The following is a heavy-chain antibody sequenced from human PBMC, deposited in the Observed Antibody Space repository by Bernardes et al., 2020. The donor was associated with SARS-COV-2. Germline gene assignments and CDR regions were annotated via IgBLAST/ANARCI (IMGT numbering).Heavy chain of an antibody. CDR2: FSGSGGST. Sequence: RGSLRPSCTASGFTFSSYAMSWVRQAPGKGLEWVSAFSGSGGSTYHADSVKRRFTISRDNSKNTLYLQMNSLRDEDTAVYNGAKDMSGSYYGDAFDIWGQATMVTVSS. V-gene: IGHV3-23*01. J-gene: IGHJ3*02. D-gene: IGHD1-26*01. CDR1: GFTFSSYA. CDR3: AKDMSGSYYGDAFDI.